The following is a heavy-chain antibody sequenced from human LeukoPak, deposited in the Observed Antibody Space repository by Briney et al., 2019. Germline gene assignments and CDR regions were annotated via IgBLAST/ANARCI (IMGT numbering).Heavy chain of an antibody. CDR2: IYYSGST. J-gene: IGHJ4*02. CDR3: ARGGILFPCDY. D-gene: IGHD3-9*01. V-gene: IGHV4-59*12. Sequence: RSSETLSLTCTVSGGSISSYYWSWIRQPPGKGLEWIGYIYYSGSTNYNPSLKSRVTISVDTSKNQFSLKLSSVTAADTAVYYCARGGILFPCDYWGQGTLVTVSS. CDR1: GGSISSYY.